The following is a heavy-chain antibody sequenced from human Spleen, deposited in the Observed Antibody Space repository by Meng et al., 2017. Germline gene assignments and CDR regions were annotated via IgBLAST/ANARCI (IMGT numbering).Heavy chain of an antibody. D-gene: IGHD6-13*01. CDR2: INHSGST. CDR3: ARVGVYSSSWDY. CDR1: GGSFSGYY. V-gene: IGHV4-34*01. Sequence: QVQLRQGGAGLLKPSETLSLTCAVYGGSFSGYYWSWIRQPPGKGLEWIGEINHSGSTNYNPSLKSRVTISVDTSKNQFSLKLSSVTAADTAVYYCARVGVYSSSWDYWGQGTLVTVSS. J-gene: IGHJ4*02.